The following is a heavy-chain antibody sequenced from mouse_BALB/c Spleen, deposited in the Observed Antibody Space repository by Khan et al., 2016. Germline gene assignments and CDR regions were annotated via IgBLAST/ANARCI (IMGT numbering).Heavy chain of an antibody. V-gene: IGHV2-9*02. Sequence: QMQLKESGPGLVAPSQSLSITCTVSGFSLTSYGVHWVRQPPGKGLEWLGVIWAGGSTNYNSALMSRLSISKDNSKSQVFLKMNSLQTDDTAMYYCARGGGNWYFDVWGAGTTVTVSS. CDR1: GFSLTSYG. J-gene: IGHJ1*01. CDR3: ARGGGNWYFDV. CDR2: IWAGGST.